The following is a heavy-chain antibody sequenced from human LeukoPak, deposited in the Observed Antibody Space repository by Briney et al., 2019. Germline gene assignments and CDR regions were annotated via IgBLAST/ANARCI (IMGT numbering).Heavy chain of an antibody. CDR2: TRNKANSYST. Sequence: GRSLRLSCAASGFTFSDHYMDWVRQAPGKGLEWVGRTRNKANSYSTEYAASVKGRFTISRDGSKNSLYLQMNSLETEDTAVYYCARVKLERREFDYWGQGTLVTVSS. CDR1: GFTFSDHY. D-gene: IGHD1-1*01. CDR3: ARVKLERREFDY. J-gene: IGHJ4*02. V-gene: IGHV3-72*01.